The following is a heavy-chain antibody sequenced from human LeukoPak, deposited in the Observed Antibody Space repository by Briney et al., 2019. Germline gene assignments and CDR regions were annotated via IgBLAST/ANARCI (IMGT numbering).Heavy chain of an antibody. CDR3: ASLRAWRYGLTRDDFDI. CDR2: IRQDGSVQ. Sequence: GGSLRPSCAASGFTLSSYWMSSVPQAPRKGLERVANIRQDGSVQNYVDSVKGRFSISRDNSKNSLSLQMNSLRADDTAVYFCASLRAWRYGLTRDDFDIWGQGTMVIVSS. D-gene: IGHD3-10*01. J-gene: IGHJ3*02. CDR1: GFTLSSYW. V-gene: IGHV3-7*01.